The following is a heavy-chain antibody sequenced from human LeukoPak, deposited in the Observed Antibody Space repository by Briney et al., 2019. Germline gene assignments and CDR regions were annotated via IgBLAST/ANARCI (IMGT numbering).Heavy chain of an antibody. J-gene: IGHJ3*01. V-gene: IGHV4-59*08. CDR2: IYYSGST. CDR3: ARPRAQWLGNDGFAL. Sequence: SETLALTCTLSGGSMNNYYWSWIRQPPGKGQEWIGDIYYSGSTNYNPSLNIRVTISIHTSKNQFSMKLTSVTAAHTAVYYCARPRAQWLGNDGFALWGQATLVTVSS. CDR1: GGSMNNYY. D-gene: IGHD6-19*01.